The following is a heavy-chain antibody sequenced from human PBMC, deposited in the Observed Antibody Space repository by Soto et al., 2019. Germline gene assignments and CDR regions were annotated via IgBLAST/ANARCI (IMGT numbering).Heavy chain of an antibody. CDR3: ARAGGGYCCYFDY. Sequence: GGSLRLSCAASGFNFSSYSMNWVRQAPGKGLEWVSSISSSSSYIYYADSVKGRFTISRDNAKNSLYLQMNSLRAEDTSVYYCARAGGGYCCYFDYWGQGTLVTVSS. V-gene: IGHV3-21*01. D-gene: IGHD2-21*02. J-gene: IGHJ4*02. CDR2: ISSSSSYI. CDR1: GFNFSSYS.